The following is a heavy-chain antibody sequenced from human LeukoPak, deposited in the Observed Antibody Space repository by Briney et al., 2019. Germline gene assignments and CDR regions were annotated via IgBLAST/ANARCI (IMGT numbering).Heavy chain of an antibody. CDR1: GFTFSSYA. CDR2: ISGSGGST. J-gene: IGHJ4*02. Sequence: GGSLRLSCAASGFTFSSYAMSWVRQAPGKGREWVSAISGSGGSTYYADSVKGRFTISRDNSKNTLYLQMNSLRAEDTAVYYCAKDAYFENSGFIYYFDYWGQGTLVTVSS. CDR3: AKDAYFENSGFIYYFDY. V-gene: IGHV3-23*01. D-gene: IGHD5-12*01.